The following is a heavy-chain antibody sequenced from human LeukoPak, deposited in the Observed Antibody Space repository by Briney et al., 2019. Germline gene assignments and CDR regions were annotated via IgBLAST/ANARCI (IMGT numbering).Heavy chain of an antibody. CDR3: ARERAGYYYDSSGHDAFDI. V-gene: IGHV4-4*07. CDR1: GGSISSYY. J-gene: IGHJ3*02. D-gene: IGHD3-22*01. Sequence: SETLSLTCTVSGGSISSYYWSWIRQPAGKGLEWIGRIYTSGSTNYNPSLKSRVTMSVDTSKNQFSLKLSSVTAADTAVYYCARERAGYYYDSSGHDAFDIWGQGTMVTVSS. CDR2: IYTSGST.